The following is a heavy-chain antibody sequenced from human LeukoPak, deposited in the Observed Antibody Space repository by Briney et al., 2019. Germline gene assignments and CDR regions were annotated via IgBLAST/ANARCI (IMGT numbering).Heavy chain of an antibody. V-gene: IGHV1-2*02. CDR3: ARATDYSGSFVRGPLNWFDP. Sequence: ASVKVSCKASGYTFTGYYMHWVRQAPGRGLEWMGWINPNSGGTNYAQKFQGRVTMTRDTSISTAYMELSRLRSDDTAVYYCARATDYSGSFVRGPLNWFDPWGQGTLVTVSS. CDR2: INPNSGGT. CDR1: GYTFTGYY. J-gene: IGHJ5*02. D-gene: IGHD1-26*01.